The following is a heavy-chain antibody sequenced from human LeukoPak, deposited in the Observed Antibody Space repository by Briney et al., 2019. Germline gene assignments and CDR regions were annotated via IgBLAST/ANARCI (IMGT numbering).Heavy chain of an antibody. CDR3: ARAGYYGSGSYYNDWSRWFGP. Sequence: SETLSLTCTVSGDSISSYYWSWIRQPPGKGLEWIGRIYTSGSTNYNPSLKSRVTMSVDTSKNQFSLKLSSVTAADTAVYYCARAGYYGSGSYYNDWSRWFGPWGQGTLVTVFS. D-gene: IGHD3-10*01. J-gene: IGHJ5*02. CDR2: IYTSGST. V-gene: IGHV4-4*07. CDR1: GDSISSYY.